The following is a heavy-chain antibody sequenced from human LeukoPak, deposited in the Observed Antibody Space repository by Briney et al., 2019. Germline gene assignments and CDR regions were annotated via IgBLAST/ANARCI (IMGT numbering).Heavy chain of an antibody. CDR2: IYYSGST. V-gene: IGHV4-39*07. CDR3: ARDKRGYQLSPGDYYYYMDV. Sequence: PSETLSLTCTVSGGSISSSSYYWGWIRQPPGKGLEWIGSIYYSGSTYYNPSLKSRVTISVDTSKNQFSLKLSSVTAADTAVYYCARDKRGYQLSPGDYYYYMDVWGKGTTVTVSS. D-gene: IGHD2-2*01. J-gene: IGHJ6*03. CDR1: GGSISSSSYY.